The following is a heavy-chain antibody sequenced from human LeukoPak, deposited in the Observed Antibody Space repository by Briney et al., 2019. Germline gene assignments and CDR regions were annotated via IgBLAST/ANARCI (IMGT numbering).Heavy chain of an antibody. Sequence: PAETLSLTCAVYGGSFSDYYLTWIRQAPGRGLEWIGEINDSGDTRSNPSLKSRVSISTDTSRNQFSLNMSSVTAADTAVYYCARGDPSFSTLDLWGQGSLITVSS. D-gene: IGHD3-10*01. V-gene: IGHV4-34*01. CDR2: INDSGDT. CDR1: GGSFSDYY. J-gene: IGHJ5*02. CDR3: ARGDPSFSTLDL.